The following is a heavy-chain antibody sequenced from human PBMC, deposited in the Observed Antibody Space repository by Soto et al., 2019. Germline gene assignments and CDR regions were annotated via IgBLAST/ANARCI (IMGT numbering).Heavy chain of an antibody. D-gene: IGHD3-10*01. CDR3: ARGLWPSGSGIRSLTGMDV. Sequence: QVQLVQSGAEVKKPGASVKVSCKASGYTFTSFGISWVRQAPGQGLAWMGWISANNGNTNHAQKLQGRVPITTDTSTSTASMELRSLRSDDTAVYYCARGLWPSGSGIRSLTGMDVWGQGTTVTVSS. V-gene: IGHV1-18*01. CDR2: ISANNGNT. CDR1: GYTFTSFG. J-gene: IGHJ6*02.